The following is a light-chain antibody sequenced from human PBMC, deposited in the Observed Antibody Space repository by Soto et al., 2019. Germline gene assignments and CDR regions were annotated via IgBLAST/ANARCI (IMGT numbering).Light chain of an antibody. Sequence: QPVLTQPPSASGTPGQRVTISCSGRSSNIGTNSVNWYQQFPKSAPKLLMYSTNQRPSGVPDRFSGSKSGTSASLAISGLQSEDESDYYCAAWDGSLNVVLFGGGTKLTVL. J-gene: IGLJ3*02. CDR1: SSNIGTNS. V-gene: IGLV1-44*01. CDR2: STN. CDR3: AAWDGSLNVVL.